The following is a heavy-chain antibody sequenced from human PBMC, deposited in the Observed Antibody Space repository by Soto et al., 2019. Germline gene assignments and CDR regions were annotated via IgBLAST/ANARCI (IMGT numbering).Heavy chain of an antibody. CDR1: GFPFTSSA. CDR2: IVVCSGNT. CDR3: AACELDYWYFDL. V-gene: IGHV1-58*01. D-gene: IGHD6-6*01. J-gene: IGHJ2*01. Sequence: GXSGKVSCEASGFPFTSSALQWVRQARGQRLEWIGWIVVCSGNTNYAQKFQERVTITRDMSTSTAYMELSSLRSEDTAVYYCAACELDYWYFDLWGRGTLVTVSS.